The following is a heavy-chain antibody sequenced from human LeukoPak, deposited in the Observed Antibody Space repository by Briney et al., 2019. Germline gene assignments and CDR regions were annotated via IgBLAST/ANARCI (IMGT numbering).Heavy chain of an antibody. CDR3: ARDHHHCSSTSCSTNYYYGMDV. CDR1: GFTFSSYA. V-gene: IGHV3-23*01. CDR2: ISGSGGST. D-gene: IGHD2-2*01. J-gene: IGHJ6*02. Sequence: GGSLRLSCAASGFTFSSYAMSWVRQAPGKGLEWVSAISGSGGSTYYADSVKGRFTISRDNSKNTLYLQMNSLRAEDTAVYYCARDHHHCSSTSCSTNYYYGMDVWGQGTTVTVSS.